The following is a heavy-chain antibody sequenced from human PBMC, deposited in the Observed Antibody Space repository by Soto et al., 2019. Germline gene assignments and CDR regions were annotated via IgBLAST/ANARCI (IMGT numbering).Heavy chain of an antibody. CDR2: IYSSGST. V-gene: IGHV4-59*01. D-gene: IGHD3-3*01. CDR1: GGSSSSYY. Sequence: SETLSLTCTVSGGSSSSYYWSWIRQPPGKGLEWIGYIYSSGSTNYNPSLKSRVTISLDTSKNQFSLKLSSVTAADTAVYYCARGYNDFWSGYFTWFDPWGQGTLVTVSS. CDR3: ARGYNDFWSGYFTWFDP. J-gene: IGHJ5*02.